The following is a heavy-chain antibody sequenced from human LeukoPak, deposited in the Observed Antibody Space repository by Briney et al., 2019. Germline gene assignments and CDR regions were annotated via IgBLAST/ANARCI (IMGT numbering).Heavy chain of an antibody. Sequence: SGGSLRLSCAASGFTFSSYAMSWVRQAPGKGLEWVSAISGSGGSTYYADSVKGRFTISRDNAKNSLYLQMNSLRAEDTAVYYCARDYDFWSGPGHDYWGQGTLVTVSS. CDR2: ISGSGGST. D-gene: IGHD3-3*01. CDR3: ARDYDFWSGPGHDY. V-gene: IGHV3-23*01. CDR1: GFTFSSYA. J-gene: IGHJ4*02.